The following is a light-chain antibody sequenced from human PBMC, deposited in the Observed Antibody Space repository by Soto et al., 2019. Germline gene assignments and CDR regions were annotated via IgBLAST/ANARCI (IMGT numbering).Light chain of an antibody. J-gene: IGLJ2*01. CDR3: SAYTSDTMHVL. CDR1: SSDVGGFNY. V-gene: IGLV2-14*01. Sequence: QSVLTQPASVSGSPGQSITISCTGTSSDVGGFNYVSWYQQHPGKVPKLIIYDVNDWPSGVSDRFSGSKSGNTASLTISGLQAADEADYFCSAYTSDTMHVLFGGGTKLTVL. CDR2: DVN.